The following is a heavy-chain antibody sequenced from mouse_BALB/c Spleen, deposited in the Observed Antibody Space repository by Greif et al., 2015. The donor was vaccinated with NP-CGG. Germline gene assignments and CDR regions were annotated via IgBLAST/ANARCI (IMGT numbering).Heavy chain of an antibody. Sequence: VMLVESGPGLVAPSQSLSITCTVSGFSLTSYGVHWVRQPPGKGLEWLGVIWAGGSTNYNSALMSRLSISKDNSKSQVFLKMNSLQTDDTAMYYCARDRQKGWGSSYGYFDVWGAGTTVTVSS. V-gene: IGHV2-9*02. CDR1: GFSLTSYG. CDR2: IWAGGST. D-gene: IGHD1-1*01. CDR3: ARDRQKGWGSSYGYFDV. J-gene: IGHJ1*01.